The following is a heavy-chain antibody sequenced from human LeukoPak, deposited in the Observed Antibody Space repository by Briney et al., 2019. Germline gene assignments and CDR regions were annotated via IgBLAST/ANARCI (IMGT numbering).Heavy chain of an antibody. D-gene: IGHD1-7*01. Sequence: GGSLRLSCAASGFTVSSNYMSWVRQAPGKGLEWVSVIYSGGSTYYADSVKGRFTISRDNSKNTLYLQMSSPRAEDTAVYYCAKDERNWNYNLASQTYDWGQGTLVTVSS. CDR3: AKDERNWNYNLASQTYD. CDR1: GFTVSSNY. CDR2: IYSGGST. J-gene: IGHJ4*02. V-gene: IGHV3-66*01.